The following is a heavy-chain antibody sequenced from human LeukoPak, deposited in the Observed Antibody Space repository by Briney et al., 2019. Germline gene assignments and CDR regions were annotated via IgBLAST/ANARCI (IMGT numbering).Heavy chain of an antibody. CDR2: IYYSGST. V-gene: IGHV4-39*01. CDR1: GGSISSSTYY. CDR3: ARLAAAGTYYMDV. Sequence: QSSETLSLTCTVSGGSISSSTYYWGWLRQPPGKGLEWIGSIYYSGSTYSNPSLKSRVTISVDTSKNQFSLELSSVTAADTAVYYCARLAAAGTYYMDVWGKGTTVTVSS. J-gene: IGHJ6*03. D-gene: IGHD6-13*01.